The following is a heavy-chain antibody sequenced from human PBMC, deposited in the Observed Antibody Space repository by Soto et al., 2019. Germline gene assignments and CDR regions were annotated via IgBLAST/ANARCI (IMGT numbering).Heavy chain of an antibody. Sequence: QVQLQQWGAGLLKPSETLSLNCAVTGGSLSGYYWSWIRQPPGKGLEWIGEVKDGGHTNYSPSLRGRLTISSDTSTNQFSLRLNSVTAADTGVYYCARGQEGVVATHWDQGSLVTVSS. V-gene: IGHV4-34*01. J-gene: IGHJ4*02. CDR1: GGSLSGYY. CDR2: VKDGGHT. D-gene: IGHD5-12*01. CDR3: ARGQEGVVATH.